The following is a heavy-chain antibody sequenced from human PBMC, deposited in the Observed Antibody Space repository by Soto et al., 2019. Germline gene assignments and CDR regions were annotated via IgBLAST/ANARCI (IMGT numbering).Heavy chain of an antibody. CDR1: GFTVSNNY. V-gene: IGHV3-53*01. D-gene: IGHD2-15*01. CDR3: AKVNVVVVAATFEYEYYFDY. Sequence: PGGSLRLSCVSSGFTVSNNYMSWVRQAPGMGLECVSAISNTGSTYYAGSVKGRSTISRDSSTNTLYLEVNSLRADDTAVYYCAKVNVVVVAATFEYEYYFDYWGQGTLVTVSS. J-gene: IGHJ4*02. CDR2: ISNTGST.